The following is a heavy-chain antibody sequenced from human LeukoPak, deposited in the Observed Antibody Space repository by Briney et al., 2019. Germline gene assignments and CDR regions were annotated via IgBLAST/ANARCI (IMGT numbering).Heavy chain of an antibody. CDR1: GFTFSSYG. CDR2: ISGSGGST. V-gene: IGHV3-23*01. J-gene: IGHJ4*02. Sequence: GGSLRLSCAASGFTFSSYGMSWVRQAPGKGLEWVSAISGSGGSTYYADSVKGRFTISRDNSKNTLYLQMNSLRAEDTAVYYCARERGSPGSVIDYWGQGTLVTVSS. CDR3: ARERGSPGSVIDY.